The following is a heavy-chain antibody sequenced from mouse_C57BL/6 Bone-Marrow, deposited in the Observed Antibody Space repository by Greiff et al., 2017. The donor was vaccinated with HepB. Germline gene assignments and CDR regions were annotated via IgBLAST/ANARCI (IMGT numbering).Heavy chain of an antibody. D-gene: IGHD2-2*01. CDR3: ARHDGYDESFAY. V-gene: IGHV5-12*01. CDR1: GFTFSDYY. J-gene: IGHJ3*01. CDR2: ISNGGGST. Sequence: EVQVVESGGGLVQPGGSLKLSCAASGFTFSDYYMYWVRQTPEKRLEWVAYISNGGGSTYYPDTVKGRFTISRDNAKNTLYLQMSRLKSEDTAMYYCARHDGYDESFAYWGQGTLVTVSA.